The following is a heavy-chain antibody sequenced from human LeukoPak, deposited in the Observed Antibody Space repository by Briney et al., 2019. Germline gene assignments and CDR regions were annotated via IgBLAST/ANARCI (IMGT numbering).Heavy chain of an antibody. CDR3: ARGPVGGTTYNDGDAFDI. D-gene: IGHD1-7*01. Sequence: SETLSLTCTVSGGSISRYYWSWIRQPPGKGLEWIGYICYSGSTNYNPSLKSRVTISVDTSKNQFSLKLSPVTAADTAVYYCARGPVGGTTYNDGDAFDIWGQGTMVTVSS. CDR2: ICYSGST. V-gene: IGHV4-59*01. J-gene: IGHJ3*02. CDR1: GGSISRYY.